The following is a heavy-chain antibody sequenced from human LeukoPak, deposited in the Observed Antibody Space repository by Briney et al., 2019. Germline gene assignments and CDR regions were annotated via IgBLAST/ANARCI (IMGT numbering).Heavy chain of an antibody. CDR3: AKGRPVDY. J-gene: IGHJ4*02. CDR1: GFIFSNYA. CDR2: ISHDGGST. Sequence: SGGSLRLSCAASGFIFSNYAMHWVRQAPGKGLEYVSAISHDGGSTYYANSAKDRFTISRDNSKSTLYLQMGSLRADDMAVYYCAKGRPVDYWGQGTLVTVSS. V-gene: IGHV3-64*01.